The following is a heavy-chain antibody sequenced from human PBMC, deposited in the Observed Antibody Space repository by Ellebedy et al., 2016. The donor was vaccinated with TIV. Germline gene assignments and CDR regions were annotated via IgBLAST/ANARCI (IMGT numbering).Heavy chain of an antibody. CDR2: IYYSGST. CDR1: GGSISSSSYY. D-gene: IGHD4-17*01. CDR3: ARTHDYGDYPPPND. J-gene: IGHJ4*02. Sequence: SETLSLXXTVSGGSISSSSYYWGWIRQPPGKGLEWIGSIYYSGSTYYNPSLKSRVTISVDTSKNQFSLKLSSVTAADTAVYYCARTHDYGDYPPPNDWGQGTLVTVSS. V-gene: IGHV4-39*01.